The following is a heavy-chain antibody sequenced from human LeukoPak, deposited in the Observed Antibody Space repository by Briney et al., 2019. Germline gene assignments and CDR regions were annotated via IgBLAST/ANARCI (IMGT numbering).Heavy chain of an antibody. D-gene: IGHD6-13*01. V-gene: IGHV4-38-2*02. J-gene: IGHJ4*02. Sequence: SETLSLTCTVSGYSISSGYYWGWIRQPPGKGLEWIGSIYHSGSTYYNPSLKSRVTISVDTSKNQFSLKLSSVTAADTAVYYCARAGHPGSLDFSSSWYRRKLYFDYWGQGTLVTVSS. CDR3: ARAGHPGSLDFSSSWYRRKLYFDY. CDR2: IYHSGST. CDR1: GYSISSGYY.